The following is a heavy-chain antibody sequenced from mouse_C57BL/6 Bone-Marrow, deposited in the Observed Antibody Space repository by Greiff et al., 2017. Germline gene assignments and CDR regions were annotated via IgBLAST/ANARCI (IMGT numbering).Heavy chain of an antibody. CDR3: ARGGYGSSYGAMDY. Sequence: EVMLVESGGGLVKPGGSLKLSCAASGFTFSSYAMSWVRQTPEKRLEWVATISDGGSYTYYPDNVKGRFTISRDNAKNNLYLQMSHLKSEDTAMYYCARGGYGSSYGAMDYWGQGTSVTVSS. J-gene: IGHJ4*01. D-gene: IGHD1-1*01. CDR1: GFTFSSYA. V-gene: IGHV5-4*03. CDR2: ISDGGSYT.